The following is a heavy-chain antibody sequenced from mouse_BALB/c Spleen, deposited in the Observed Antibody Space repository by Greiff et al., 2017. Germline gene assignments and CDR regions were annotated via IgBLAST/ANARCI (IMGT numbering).Heavy chain of an antibody. CDR1: GFTFTDYY. D-gene: IGHD1-1*01. V-gene: IGHV7-3*02. CDR2: IRNKANGYTT. CDR3: ARREENGTTGYYFDY. Sequence: EVKLMESGGGLVQPGGSLRLSCATSGFTFTDYYMSWVRQPPGKALEWLGFIRNKANGYTTEYSASVKGRFTISRDNSQSILYLQMNTLRAEDSATYYCARREENGTTGYYFDYWGQGTTHPVSS. J-gene: IGHJ2*01.